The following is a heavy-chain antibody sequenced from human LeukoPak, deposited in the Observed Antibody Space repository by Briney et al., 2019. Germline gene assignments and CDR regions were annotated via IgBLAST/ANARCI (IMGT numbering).Heavy chain of an antibody. D-gene: IGHD2-2*01. CDR2: IYSGGST. V-gene: IGHV3-53*01. CDR1: GFTVSSNY. J-gene: IGHJ6*02. Sequence: GGSLRLSCAASGFTVSSNYMSWVRQAPGKGLEWVSVIYSGGSTYYADSVKGRFTISRDNSKNTLYLQMNGLRAEDTAMYYCARERGYCSSTSCYDHYYGMDVWGQGTTVTVSS. CDR3: ARERGYCSSTSCYDHYYGMDV.